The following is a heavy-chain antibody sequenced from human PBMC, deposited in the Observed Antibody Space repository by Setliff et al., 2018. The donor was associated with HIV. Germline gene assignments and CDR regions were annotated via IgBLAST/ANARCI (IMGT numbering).Heavy chain of an antibody. CDR3: ARSVAGTLVWSL. D-gene: IGHD6-13*01. Sequence: SETLSLTCAVSGYSISSGYYWGWIRQPPGKGLEWIGGIYHSGNTYYNPSLKSRVTISVDTSKNQFSLKLSSVTAADTAVYYCARSVAGTLVWSLWGQGTLVTVTS. J-gene: IGHJ4*02. CDR2: IYHSGNT. CDR1: GYSISSGYY. V-gene: IGHV4-38-2*01.